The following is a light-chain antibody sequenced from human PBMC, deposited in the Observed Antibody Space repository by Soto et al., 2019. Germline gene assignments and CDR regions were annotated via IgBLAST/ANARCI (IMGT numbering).Light chain of an antibody. CDR1: QSVSSSY. CDR3: LRYGSSPTWT. Sequence: EIVLTQSPGTLSLSPGERATLSCRAGQSVSSSYLAWYQQKPGQAPRLLIYGSSSRATGIPDRFSGSGSGTDFTLSISRLEPEDFAVYYCLRYGSSPTWTFGQGTKVDI. CDR2: GSS. J-gene: IGKJ1*01. V-gene: IGKV3-20*01.